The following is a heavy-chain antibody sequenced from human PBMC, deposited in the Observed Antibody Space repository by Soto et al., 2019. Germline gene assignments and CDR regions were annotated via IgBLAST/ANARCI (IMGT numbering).Heavy chain of an antibody. V-gene: IGHV3-33*01. CDR1: GFTFSSYG. J-gene: IGHJ6*02. CDR3: ARDLPPYSSSWYMGYYYYGMDV. CDR2: IWYDGSNK. D-gene: IGHD6-13*01. Sequence: LRLSCAASGFTFSSYGMHWVRQAPGKGLEWVAVIWYDGSNKYYADSVKGRFTISRDNSKNTLYLQMNSLRAEDTAVYYCARDLPPYSSSWYMGYYYYGMDVWGQGTTVTVSS.